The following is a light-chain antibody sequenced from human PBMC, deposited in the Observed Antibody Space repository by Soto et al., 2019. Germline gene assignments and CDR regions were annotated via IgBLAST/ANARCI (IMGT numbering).Light chain of an antibody. CDR1: QSVTDNY. J-gene: IGKJ1*01. CDR2: GAS. Sequence: EIVFTQSPATLSLSPGERATLSCRASQSVTDNYLAWYQQKPGQAPRLVISGASSRTSGIPDRFSASGSGTDFTLTISSLQSEDFAVYYCQQYNNWPRTFGQGTKVDIK. V-gene: IGKV3-20*01. CDR3: QQYNNWPRT.